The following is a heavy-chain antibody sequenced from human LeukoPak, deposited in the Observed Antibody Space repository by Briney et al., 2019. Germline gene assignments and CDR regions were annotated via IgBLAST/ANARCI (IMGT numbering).Heavy chain of an antibody. D-gene: IGHD2-15*01. J-gene: IGHJ4*02. CDR2: INHSGST. CDR3: ARGGKYCSGGSCYSSHYFDY. V-gene: IGHV4-34*01. CDR1: GGSFSGYY. Sequence: SETLSLTCAVYGGSFSGYYWSWIRQPSGKGLEWIGEINHSGSTNYNPSLKSRVTISVDTSKNQFSLKLSSVTAADTAVYYCARGGKYCSGGSCYSSHYFDYWGQGTLVTVSS.